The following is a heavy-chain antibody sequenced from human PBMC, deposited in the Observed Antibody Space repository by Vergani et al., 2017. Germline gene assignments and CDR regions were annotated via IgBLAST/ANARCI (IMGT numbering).Heavy chain of an antibody. J-gene: IGHJ4*02. D-gene: IGHD3-3*01. CDR1: GFTFSSYA. Sequence: EVQLLESGGGLVQPGGSLRLSCAASGFTFSSYAMSWVRQAPGKGLEWVSAISCSGGSTYYADSVKGRFTISRDNSKNTLYLQMNSLRAEDTAVYYCAKAPTIFGVAFDYWGQGTLVTVSS. CDR2: ISCSGGST. V-gene: IGHV3-23*01. CDR3: AKAPTIFGVAFDY.